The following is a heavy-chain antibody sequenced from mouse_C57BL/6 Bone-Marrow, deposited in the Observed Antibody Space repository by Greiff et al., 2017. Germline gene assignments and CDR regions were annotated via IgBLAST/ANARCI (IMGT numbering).Heavy chain of an antibody. CDR2: IDPSDSYT. Sequence: QVQLQQPGAELVKPGASVKLSCKASGYTFTSYWMQWVKQRPGQGLEWIGEIDPSDSYTNYNQKFNGKATLTVDTSSSTAYMQLSSLTSEDSAVYYCARDTAQASAWFAYWGQGTLVTVSA. J-gene: IGHJ3*01. D-gene: IGHD3-2*02. CDR3: ARDTAQASAWFAY. V-gene: IGHV1-50*01. CDR1: GYTFTSYW.